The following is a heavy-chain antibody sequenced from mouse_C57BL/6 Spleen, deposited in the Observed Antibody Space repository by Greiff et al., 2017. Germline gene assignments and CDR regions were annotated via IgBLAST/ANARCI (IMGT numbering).Heavy chain of an antibody. CDR3: ARDPNYDD. CDR1: GYSITSGYY. CDR2: ISYDGSN. J-gene: IGHJ2*01. Sequence: EVHLVESGPGLVKPSQSLSLTCSVTGYSITSGYYWNWIRQFPGNKLEWMGYISYDGSNNYNPSLKNRISITRDTSKNQFFLKLNSVTTEDTATYYCARDPNYDDWGQGTTLTVSS. V-gene: IGHV3-6*01.